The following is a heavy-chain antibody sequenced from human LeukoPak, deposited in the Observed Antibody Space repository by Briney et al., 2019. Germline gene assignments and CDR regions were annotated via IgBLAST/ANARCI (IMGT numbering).Heavy chain of an antibody. CDR2: MNPNSGNT. CDR3: ASGPSDLGSSSQY. J-gene: IGHJ4*02. V-gene: IGHV1-8*01. D-gene: IGHD6-6*01. CDR1: GYTFTSYD. Sequence: ASVKVSCKAPGYTFTSYDINWVRQATGQGLEWMGWMNPNSGNTGYAQKFQGRVTMTRNTSISTAYMELSSLRYDDTAVYYCASGPSDLGSSSQYWGQGTLVTVSS.